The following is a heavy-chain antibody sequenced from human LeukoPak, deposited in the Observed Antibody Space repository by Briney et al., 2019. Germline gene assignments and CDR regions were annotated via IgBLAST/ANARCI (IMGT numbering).Heavy chain of an antibody. J-gene: IGHJ3*02. CDR1: GFTFDDYA. Sequence: GGSLRLSCAVSGFTFDDYAMHWVRQVPGKGLEWVSGINWNSDSIGYAVRGRFTISRDNAKNSLYLQMNSLRGEDTAVYYCARVSGSGSSYRALDIWGQGTMVTVSS. CDR2: INWNSDSI. CDR3: ARVSGSGSSYRALDI. D-gene: IGHD3-10*01. V-gene: IGHV3-9*01.